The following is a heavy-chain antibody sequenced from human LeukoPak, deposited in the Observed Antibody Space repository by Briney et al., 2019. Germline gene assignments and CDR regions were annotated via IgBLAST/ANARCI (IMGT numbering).Heavy chain of an antibody. V-gene: IGHV4-38-2*02. CDR2: IYYSGST. Sequence: SETLSLTCTVSGYSISSGYYWGWIRQPPGKGLEWIGFIYYSGSTNYNPSLKSRVTISVDTSKNQFSLKLSSVTAADTAVYYCARGGNYYDSSGPKYYFDYWGQGTLVTVSS. CDR3: ARGGNYYDSSGPKYYFDY. CDR1: GYSISSGYY. D-gene: IGHD3-22*01. J-gene: IGHJ4*02.